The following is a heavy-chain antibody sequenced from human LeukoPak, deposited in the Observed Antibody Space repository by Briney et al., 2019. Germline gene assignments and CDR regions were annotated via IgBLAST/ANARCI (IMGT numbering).Heavy chain of an antibody. D-gene: IGHD5-18*01. J-gene: IGHJ4*02. V-gene: IGHV4-39*01. Sequence: PSETLSLTCTVSGGSISSSSYYWGWIRQPPGKGLEWIGSIYYSGSTYYNPSLKGRVTISVDTSKNQFSLKLSSVTAADTAVYYCARHPWIQLWLPSIYYFDYWGQGTLVTVSS. CDR1: GGSISSSSYY. CDR2: IYYSGST. CDR3: ARHPWIQLWLPSIYYFDY.